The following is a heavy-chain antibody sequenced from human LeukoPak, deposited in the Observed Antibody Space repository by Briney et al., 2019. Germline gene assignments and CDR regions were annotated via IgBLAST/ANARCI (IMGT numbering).Heavy chain of an antibody. Sequence: ASVKVFCKASGYTFTSYDINWVRQATGQGLEWMGWMNPNSGNTGYAQKFQGRVTMTRNTTISTAYMELSSLRSEDTAVYYCARDHNWNGHNYWGQGTLVTVSS. V-gene: IGHV1-8*01. CDR1: GYTFTSYD. CDR3: ARDHNWNGHNY. CDR2: MNPNSGNT. J-gene: IGHJ4*02. D-gene: IGHD1-20*01.